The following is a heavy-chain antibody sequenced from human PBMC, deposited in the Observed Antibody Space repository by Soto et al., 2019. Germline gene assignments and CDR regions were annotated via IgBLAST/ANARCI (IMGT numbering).Heavy chain of an antibody. CDR2: IIPIFGTA. Sequence: SVKVSCKASGVTFSSYAISWVRPSPGQGLEWMGGIIPIFGTANYAQKFQGRVTITADESTSTAYMELSSLRSEDTAVYYCARDREGSGTYSGGWFDPWGQGTLVTVSS. V-gene: IGHV1-69*13. CDR3: ARDREGSGTYSGGWFDP. CDR1: GVTFSSYA. J-gene: IGHJ5*02. D-gene: IGHD1-26*01.